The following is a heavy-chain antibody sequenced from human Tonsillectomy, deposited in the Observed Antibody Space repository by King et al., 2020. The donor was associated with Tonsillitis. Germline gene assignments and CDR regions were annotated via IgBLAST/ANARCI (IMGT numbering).Heavy chain of an antibody. J-gene: IGHJ6*03. Sequence: VQLVESGGGLVKPGGSLRLSCAASGFTFSDHYMSWIRQSPGKGLEWVSHISKSGNTLYYADSVKGRFTISRDNAKNSLYLQMNSLRAEYTAVYYCARDVCKVRFLVWSEGYYYYMDVWGKGTTITVSS. CDR1: GFTFSDHY. CDR2: ISKSGNTL. CDR3: ARDVCKVRFLVWSEGYYYYMDV. D-gene: IGHD3-3*01. V-gene: IGHV3-11*01.